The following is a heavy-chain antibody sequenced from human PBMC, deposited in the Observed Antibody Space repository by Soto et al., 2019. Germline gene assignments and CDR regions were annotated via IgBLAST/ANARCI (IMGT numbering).Heavy chain of an antibody. D-gene: IGHD2-2*01. V-gene: IGHV3-15*07. Sequence: GGSLRLSCAASGFTFSNAWMNWVRQAPGKGLEWVGRIKSKTDGGTTDYAAPVKGRFTISRDDSKNTLYLQMNSLKTEDTAVYYCTTSLPYCSSTSCYAIGHYYYGMDVWGQGTTVTVSS. CDR3: TTSLPYCSSTSCYAIGHYYYGMDV. J-gene: IGHJ6*02. CDR1: GFTFSNAW. CDR2: IKSKTDGGTT.